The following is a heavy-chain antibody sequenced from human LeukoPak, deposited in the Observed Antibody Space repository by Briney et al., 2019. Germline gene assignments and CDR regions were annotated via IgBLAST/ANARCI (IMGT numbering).Heavy chain of an antibody. Sequence: SVKVSCKASGGTFSSYAISWVRKAPGQGIEWMGRIIPILGIANYAQKFQGRVTIPADKSTSTAYMELSSLRSEDTAVYYCAREYYDSSGYGHFDYWGQGTLVTVSS. V-gene: IGHV1-69*04. CDR2: IIPILGIA. J-gene: IGHJ4*02. CDR1: GGTFSSYA. CDR3: AREYYDSSGYGHFDY. D-gene: IGHD3-22*01.